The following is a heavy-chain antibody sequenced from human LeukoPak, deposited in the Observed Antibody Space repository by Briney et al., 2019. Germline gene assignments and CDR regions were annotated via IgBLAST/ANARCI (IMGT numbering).Heavy chain of an antibody. J-gene: IGHJ6*01. CDR1: GFTFSSYE. CDR3: AELGITMIGGV. Sequence: GGSLRLSCAASGFTFSSYEMNWVRQAPGKGLEWVSYISSSGSTIYYADSVKGRFTISRDNAKNSLYLQMNSLRAEDTAVYYCAELGITMIGGVLGKGRKVTISS. CDR2: ISSSGSTI. D-gene: IGHD3-10*02. V-gene: IGHV3-48*03.